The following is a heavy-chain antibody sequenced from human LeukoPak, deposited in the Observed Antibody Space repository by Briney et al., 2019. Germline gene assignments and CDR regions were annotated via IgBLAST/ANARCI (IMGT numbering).Heavy chain of an antibody. Sequence: SETLSLTCTVSGGSISSYYWSWIRQPPGKGLEWIGYIYYSGSTNYNPSLKSRVTISVDTSKNQFSLKLRSVTAADTAVYYCARRYGYSSSWLDWYFDLWGRGTLVTVSS. CDR2: IYYSGST. J-gene: IGHJ2*01. D-gene: IGHD6-13*01. V-gene: IGHV4-59*01. CDR1: GGSISSYY. CDR3: ARRYGYSSSWLDWYFDL.